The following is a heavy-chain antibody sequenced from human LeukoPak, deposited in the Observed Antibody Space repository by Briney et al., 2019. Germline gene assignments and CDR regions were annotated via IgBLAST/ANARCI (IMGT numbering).Heavy chain of an antibody. J-gene: IGHJ6*03. D-gene: IGHD4-11*01. CDR1: GGSISSYY. CDR3: AREPSNYGPDYYYYMDV. CDR2: IYTSGST. V-gene: IGHV4-4*07. Sequence: SETLSLTCTVSGGSISSYYWSWIRQPAGKGLEWIGRIYTSGSTNYNPSLKSRVTMSVDTSKNQFSLKLSSVTAANTAVYYCAREPSNYGPDYYYYMDVWGKGTTVTVSS.